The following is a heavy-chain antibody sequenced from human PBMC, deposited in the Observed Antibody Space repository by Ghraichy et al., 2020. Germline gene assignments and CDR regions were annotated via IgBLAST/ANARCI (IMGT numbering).Heavy chain of an antibody. CDR1: GYTFTDYY. CDR3: ARGQQQLGLDY. J-gene: IGHJ4*02. CDR2: ISPYSGGT. V-gene: IGHV1-2*06. D-gene: IGHD6-13*01. Sequence: ASVKVSCKASGYTFTDYYIHWVRQAPGQGLEWMGRISPYSGGTNFAQTFQGRVTMTRDTSNSTAYMELSRLRSDDTAVYYCARGQQQLGLDYWGQGTLVTVSS.